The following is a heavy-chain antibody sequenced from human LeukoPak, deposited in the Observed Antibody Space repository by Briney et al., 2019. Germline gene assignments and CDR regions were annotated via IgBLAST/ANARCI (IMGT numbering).Heavy chain of an antibody. J-gene: IGHJ4*02. V-gene: IGHV4-4*09. D-gene: IGHD3-10*01. Sequence: RPSETLSLTCTVSGGSISSYYWSRIRQPPGRALEWIGYIYSSGSSEYNTSLKSRVTISVDTSRNQFSLKLSSVTAADTAVYYCARHGSFGYGELWYFDYWGQGAPVTVSS. CDR1: GGSISSYY. CDR3: ARHGSFGYGELWYFDY. CDR2: IYSSGSS.